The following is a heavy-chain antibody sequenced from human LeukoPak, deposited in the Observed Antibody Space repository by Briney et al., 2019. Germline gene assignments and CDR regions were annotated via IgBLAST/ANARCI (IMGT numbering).Heavy chain of an antibody. CDR2: ISAYNGNT. D-gene: IGHD3-22*01. CDR3: ARTRTYYYDSSGYYPLNY. V-gene: IGHV1-18*01. CDR1: GYTFTIYG. Sequence: ASVKVSFKASGYTFTIYGISWVRQAPGQGLEWMGWISAYNGNTNYAQKLQGRVTMTTDTSTSTAYMELRSLRSDDTAVYYCARTRTYYYDSSGYYPLNYWGQGTLVTVSS. J-gene: IGHJ4*02.